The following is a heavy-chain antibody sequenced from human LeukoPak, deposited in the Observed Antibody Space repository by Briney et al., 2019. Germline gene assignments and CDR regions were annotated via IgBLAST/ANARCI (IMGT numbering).Heavy chain of an antibody. CDR1: GFNFNNYW. J-gene: IGHJ6*03. D-gene: IGHD3-10*01. Sequence: PGGSLRLSCAASGFNFNNYWMHWVRQVPGKGLVWVSLIHSDGSTIIYADSVKGRFTISRDNAKKTLYLQMDSLRVEDMAVYFCARGGGSAASGSQVRVDYMDVWGKGTTVTVSS. V-gene: IGHV3-74*01. CDR2: IHSDGSTI. CDR3: ARGGGSAASGSQVRVDYMDV.